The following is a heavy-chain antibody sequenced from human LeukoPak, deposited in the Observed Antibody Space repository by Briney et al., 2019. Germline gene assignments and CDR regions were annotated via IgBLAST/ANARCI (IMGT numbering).Heavy chain of an antibody. D-gene: IGHD3-10*01. J-gene: IGHJ4*02. Sequence: GGSLRLSCAASGFTFSSYSMNWVRQAPGKGLEWVSSISSSSSYIYYADSVKGRFTISRDNSKNTLYLQMNSPRAEDTAVYYCAKRASGSGTSLYYFDYWGQGTLVTVSS. CDR2: ISSSSSYI. CDR3: AKRASGSGTSLYYFDY. V-gene: IGHV3-21*04. CDR1: GFTFSSYS.